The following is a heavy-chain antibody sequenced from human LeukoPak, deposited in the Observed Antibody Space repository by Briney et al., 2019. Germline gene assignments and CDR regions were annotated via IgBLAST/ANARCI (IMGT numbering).Heavy chain of an antibody. CDR1: GFTVSSNY. J-gene: IGHJ4*02. CDR3: ARDGLSRYYDSSGYYSK. Sequence: GSLRLPCAASGFTVSSNYMSWVRQAPGKGLEWVSVIYSGGSTYYADSVKGRFTISRDNSKNTLYLQMNSLRAEDTAVYYCARDGLSRYYDSSGYYSKWGQGTLVTVSS. V-gene: IGHV3-66*01. CDR2: IYSGGST. D-gene: IGHD3-22*01.